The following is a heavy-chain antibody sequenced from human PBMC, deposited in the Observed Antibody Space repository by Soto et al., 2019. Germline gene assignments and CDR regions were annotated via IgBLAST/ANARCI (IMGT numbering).Heavy chain of an antibody. CDR3: ARSGDNYNLLDY. Sequence: LRLSCVASGFTFNEYYMSWIRQAPGKGLEWISYSSNSGTFARYADSVKGRFSISRDNAKNSLYLQINSLRGDDTAIYYCARSGDNYNLLDYWGQGTPVTVSS. CDR1: GFTFNEYY. CDR2: SSNSGTFA. D-gene: IGHD1-1*01. V-gene: IGHV3-11*06. J-gene: IGHJ4*02.